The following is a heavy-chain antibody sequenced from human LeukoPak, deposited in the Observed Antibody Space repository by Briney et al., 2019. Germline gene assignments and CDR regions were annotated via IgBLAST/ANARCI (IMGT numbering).Heavy chain of an antibody. CDR2: IYYSGST. V-gene: IGHV4-59*12. D-gene: IGHD3-10*01. CDR1: GGSMSSYY. J-gene: IGHJ4*02. Sequence: PSETLSLTCTVSGGSMSSYYWSWIRQPPGKGLEWIGYIYYSGSTNYSPSLKSRVTISVDTSKNQFSLILNSVTAADTAVYYCARGYVGMPSGASQRLGELLAGRRLRSERSWDYWGQGTLVTVSS. CDR3: ARGYVGMPSGASQRLGELLAGRRLRSERSWDY.